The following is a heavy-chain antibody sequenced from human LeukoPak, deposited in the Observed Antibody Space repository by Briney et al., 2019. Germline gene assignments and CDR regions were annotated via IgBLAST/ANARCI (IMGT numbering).Heavy chain of an antibody. J-gene: IGHJ4*02. D-gene: IGHD1-14*01. CDR1: GGSISSYY. CDR2: IYYSGST. V-gene: IGHV4-59*01. Sequence: SETLSLTCTVSGGSISSYYWSWIRQPPGKGLEWIGYIYYSGSTNYNPSLKSRVTISVDTSKNQFSLKLSSVTAADTAVYYCGRAQRRKIPTFDYWGQGTLVTVSS. CDR3: GRAQRRKIPTFDY.